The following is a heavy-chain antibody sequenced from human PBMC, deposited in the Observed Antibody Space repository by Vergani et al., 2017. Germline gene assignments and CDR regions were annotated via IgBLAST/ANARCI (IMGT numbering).Heavy chain of an antibody. CDR2: ISGSGGST. V-gene: IGHV3-23*01. J-gene: IGHJ4*02. CDR3: AIVDTGRSPTNDY. CDR1: GFTFSSYA. D-gene: IGHD5-18*01. Sequence: EVQLLESGGGLVQPGGSLRLSCAASGFTFSSYAMRWVRQAPGKGLEWVSAISGSGGSTYYADSVKGRFTISRDNSKNTLYLQMNSLRAEDTAVYYCAIVDTGRSPTNDYWGQGTLVTVSS.